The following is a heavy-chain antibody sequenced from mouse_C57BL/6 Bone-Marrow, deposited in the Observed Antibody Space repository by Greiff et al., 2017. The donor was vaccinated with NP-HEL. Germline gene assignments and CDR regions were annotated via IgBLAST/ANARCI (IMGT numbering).Heavy chain of an antibody. CDR2: IRNKANGYTT. D-gene: IGHD1-1*01. Sequence: EVMLVESGGGLVQPGGFTFTDYYMSWVRQPPGKALEWLGFIRNKANGYTTEYSASVKGRFTISRDNSQSILYLQMNALRAEDSATYYCARYIYYGSSYAMDYWGQGTSVTVSS. V-gene: IGHV7-3*01. CDR3: ARYIYYGSSYAMDY. J-gene: IGHJ4*01. CDR1: FTFTDYY.